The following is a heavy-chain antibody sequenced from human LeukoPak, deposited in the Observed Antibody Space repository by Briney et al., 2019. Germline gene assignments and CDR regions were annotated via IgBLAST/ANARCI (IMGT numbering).Heavy chain of an antibody. Sequence: GALRLSCAASGFTFSSYAMTWVRQAPGKGLEWVAVISYDGSNKYYADSVKGRFTISRDNSKNTLYLQMNSLRAEDTAVYYCAKGSYQLRGDYWGQGTLVTVSS. J-gene: IGHJ4*02. CDR3: AKGSYQLRGDY. V-gene: IGHV3-30*18. D-gene: IGHD2-2*01. CDR2: ISYDGSNK. CDR1: GFTFSSYA.